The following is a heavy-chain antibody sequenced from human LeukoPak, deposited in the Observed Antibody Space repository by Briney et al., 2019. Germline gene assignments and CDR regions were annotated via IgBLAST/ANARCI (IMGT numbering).Heavy chain of an antibody. V-gene: IGHV3-21*01. CDR3: AKAPVTSCRGAFCYPFDS. D-gene: IGHD2-15*01. Sequence: GGSLRLSCAASGFTFSSYTMNWVRQAPGKGLEWVSSITDSSSSMYYADSVKGRFTISRDNAKNSLYLQMNSLRAEDTAVYYCAKAPVTSCRGAFCYPFDSWGQGTLVTVSS. J-gene: IGHJ4*02. CDR1: GFTFSSYT. CDR2: ITDSSSSM.